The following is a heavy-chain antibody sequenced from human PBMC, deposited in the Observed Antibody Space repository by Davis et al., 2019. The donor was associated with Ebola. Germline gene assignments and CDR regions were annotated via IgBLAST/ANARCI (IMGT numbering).Heavy chain of an antibody. D-gene: IGHD6-19*01. CDR2: IYYSGST. V-gene: IGHV4-39*01. J-gene: IGHJ4*02. CDR1: GGSISSSSYY. CDR3: ARLSSNYGDY. Sequence: PGGSLRLSCTVSGGSISSSSYYWGWIRQPPGKGLEWIGSIYYSGSTYYNPSLKSRVTISVDTSKNQFSLKLSSVTAADTAVYYCARLSSNYGDYWGQGTLVTVSS.